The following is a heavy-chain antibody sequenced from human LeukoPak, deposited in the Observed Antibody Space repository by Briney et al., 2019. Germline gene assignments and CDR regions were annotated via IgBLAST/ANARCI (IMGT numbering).Heavy chain of an antibody. CDR2: IKQDGSEK. CDR3: ARLNRGYCYGTTCYMEPGAGH. D-gene: IGHD2/OR15-2a*01. V-gene: IGHV3-7*01. Sequence: PGGSLRLSCAVSGFTFSSYWMSWVRQAPGKGLEWVANIKQDGSEKYYVDSVKGRFTISRDDAKNSLYLQMNSLRAEDTALYYCARLNRGYCYGTTCYMEPGAGHWGQGTLVTVSS. J-gene: IGHJ4*02. CDR1: GFTFSSYW.